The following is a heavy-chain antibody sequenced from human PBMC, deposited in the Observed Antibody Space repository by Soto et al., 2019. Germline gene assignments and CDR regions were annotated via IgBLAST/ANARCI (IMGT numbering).Heavy chain of an antibody. CDR2: NSYSGTA. Sequence: QVQLQESGPGLVRPSQTLSLSCTVSGGSISRRNFYWTWIRQRPGEGLEWIGCNSYSGTAFYKPALQSPLTLSMDTSTNQFSLNVNSVTAADEAIAYCECGPNPAFCCAWGQGSLVTVSS. CDR1: GGSISRRNFY. V-gene: IGHV4-31*01. D-gene: IGHD2-21*01. J-gene: IGHJ5*02. CDR3: ECGPNPAFCCA.